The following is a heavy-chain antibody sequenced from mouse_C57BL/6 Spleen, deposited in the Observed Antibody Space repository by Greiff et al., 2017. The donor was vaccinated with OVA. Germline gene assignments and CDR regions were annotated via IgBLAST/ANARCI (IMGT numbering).Heavy chain of an antibody. Sequence: QVQLQQSGAELVKPGASVKMSCKASGYTFTSYWITWVKQRPGQGLEWIGDIYPGSGSTNYNEKFKSKATLTVDTSSSTAYMQLSSLTSEDSAVYYCARREAFITTVVSYFDYWGQGTTLTVSS. CDR1: GYTFTSYW. D-gene: IGHD1-1*01. J-gene: IGHJ2*01. CDR3: ARREAFITTVVSYFDY. CDR2: IYPGSGST. V-gene: IGHV1-55*01.